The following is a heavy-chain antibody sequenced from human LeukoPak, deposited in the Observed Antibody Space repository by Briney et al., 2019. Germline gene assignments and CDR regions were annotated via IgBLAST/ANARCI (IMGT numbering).Heavy chain of an antibody. J-gene: IGHJ4*02. CDR2: IDYSGST. Sequence: SETLSLTCTVSGGSISSSSYFWGWIRQPPGKGLEWIGSIDYSGSTFYNPSLKSRVTISADTSKEQFSLKLSSVTAADTVVYYCASGPGRVTKDYWGQGTLVTVSS. CDR3: ASGPGRVTKDY. D-gene: IGHD4-17*01. V-gene: IGHV4-39*01. CDR1: GGSISSSSYF.